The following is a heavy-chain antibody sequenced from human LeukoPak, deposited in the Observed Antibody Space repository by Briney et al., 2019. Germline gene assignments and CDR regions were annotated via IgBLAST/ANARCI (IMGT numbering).Heavy chain of an antibody. CDR3: ARDEYGDHMAFDI. Sequence: GGSLRLSCAASGFTFSSYSMNWVRQAPGKGLEWVSYISSSSSTIYYADSVKGRFTISRDNAKNSLYLQMNSLRAEDTAVYYCARDEYGDHMAFDIWGQGTMVTVSS. CDR1: GFTFSSYS. J-gene: IGHJ3*02. CDR2: ISSSSSTI. D-gene: IGHD4-17*01. V-gene: IGHV3-48*01.